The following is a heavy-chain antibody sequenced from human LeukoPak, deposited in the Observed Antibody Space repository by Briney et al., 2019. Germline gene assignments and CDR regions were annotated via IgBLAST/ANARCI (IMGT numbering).Heavy chain of an antibody. Sequence: GPTLLQPIRTLTLTFTYSGFAPGPRGGGVGWIRQHPEKALEWLSLIYWNDDKRYSPSLKSTITITKDTSKIQVVLTMTNMDPVDTATYYCAHRFSGSYFDYWGQGTLVTVSS. J-gene: IGHJ4*02. CDR3: AHRFSGSYFDY. D-gene: IGHD1-26*01. CDR2: IYWNDDK. CDR1: GFAPGPRGGG. V-gene: IGHV2-5*01.